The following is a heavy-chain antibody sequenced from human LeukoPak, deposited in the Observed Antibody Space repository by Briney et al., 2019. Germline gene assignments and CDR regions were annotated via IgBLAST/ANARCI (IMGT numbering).Heavy chain of an antibody. CDR2: ISDNGSNK. Sequence: GGSLRLSCAASGLTFSSYGMHWVRQAPGKGLEWVAVISDNGSNKYYADSVKGRFTISRDNSKNTLYLQMNSLRAEDTAVYYCASSSGWYRFAFDIWGQGTMVTVSS. D-gene: IGHD6-19*01. J-gene: IGHJ3*02. V-gene: IGHV3-30*03. CDR3: ASSSGWYRFAFDI. CDR1: GLTFSSYG.